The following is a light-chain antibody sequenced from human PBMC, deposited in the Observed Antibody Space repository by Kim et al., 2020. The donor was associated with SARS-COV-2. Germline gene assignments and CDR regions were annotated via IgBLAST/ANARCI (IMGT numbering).Light chain of an antibody. V-gene: IGLV1-40*01. CDR3: LSYDSSLSGWV. Sequence: QSVLTQPPSVSGAPGQRVTISCTGTNSNIGAGYDVHWYQQLPGTAPKLLIHGNTNRPSGVPDRFSGSKSHTSASLAITGLQADDEADYYCLSYDSSLSGWVFGGGTQLPVL. CDR1: NSNIGAGYD. CDR2: GNT. J-gene: IGLJ3*02.